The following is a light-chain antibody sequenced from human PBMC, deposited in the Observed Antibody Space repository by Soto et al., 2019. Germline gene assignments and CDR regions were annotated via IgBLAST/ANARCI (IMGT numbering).Light chain of an antibody. Sequence: DIVLTQSPGPLSLSPGERATLSCRASQSVSSYLAWYQQKPGQAPRLLIYDASNRATGIPARFSGSGSGTDFTLTISSLEPEDFAVYYCQQGGNWPLTFGQGTRLEIK. CDR3: QQGGNWPLT. CDR1: QSVSSY. J-gene: IGKJ5*01. CDR2: DAS. V-gene: IGKV3-11*01.